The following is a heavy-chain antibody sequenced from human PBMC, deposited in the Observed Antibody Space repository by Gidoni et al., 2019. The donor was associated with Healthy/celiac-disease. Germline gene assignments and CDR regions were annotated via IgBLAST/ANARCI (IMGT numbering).Heavy chain of an antibody. V-gene: IGHV3-30*18. CDR2: ISYDGSNK. Sequence: QVQLVESEGGVVQPGRSMRLSCAASGFTFSSYGMYVVRQAPGKGLEWVAVISYDGSNKYESDSVNGRFTISKDNSKNTLYLQMNSLRAEDTAVYYCAKDHHSSGDGLFDPWGQGTLVTVSS. D-gene: IGHD6-19*01. CDR3: AKDHHSSGDGLFDP. CDR1: GFTFSSYG. J-gene: IGHJ5*02.